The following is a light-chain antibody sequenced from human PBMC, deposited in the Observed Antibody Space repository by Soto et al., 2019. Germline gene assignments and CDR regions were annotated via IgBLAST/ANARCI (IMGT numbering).Light chain of an antibody. CDR1: ESLLHSNGYNY. CDR2: LGS. J-gene: IGKJ1*01. Sequence: DIVMTQSPLSLPVTPGEPASISCRSSESLLHSNGYNYLDWYLQKPGQSPQLLIFLGSNRASGGPDRFSGSGSGTDFTLKISRVEAEDVGVYYCIQALQTPWTFGQGTKVDIK. CDR3: IQALQTPWT. V-gene: IGKV2-28*01.